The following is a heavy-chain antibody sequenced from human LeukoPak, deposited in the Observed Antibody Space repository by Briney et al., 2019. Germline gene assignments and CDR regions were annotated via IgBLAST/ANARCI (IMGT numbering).Heavy chain of an antibody. J-gene: IGHJ5*02. CDR3: ASIDPVVAATTSYWFDP. V-gene: IGHV3-30*04. Sequence: SGGSLRLSCAASGFTFSSYAMHWVRQAPGKGLEWVAVISYDGSKKYYADSVKGRFTISRDNSKNTLYLQMNSLRAEDTAVYYCASIDPVVAATTSYWFDPWGQGTLVTVSS. CDR2: ISYDGSKK. CDR1: GFTFSSYA. D-gene: IGHD2-15*01.